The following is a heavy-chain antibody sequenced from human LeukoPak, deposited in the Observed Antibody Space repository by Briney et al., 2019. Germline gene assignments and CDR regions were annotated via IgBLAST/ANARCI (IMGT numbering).Heavy chain of an antibody. CDR1: GFTFSSYG. J-gene: IGHJ4*02. V-gene: IGHV3-30*02. CDR2: IRYDGSNK. D-gene: IGHD3-22*01. Sequence: GGSLRLSCAASGFTFSSYGMHWVRQAPGKGLEWVTFIRYDGSNKYYADSVKGRFTISRDNSKNTLYLQMNSLRAEDTAVYYCAREVYYYDSSGFYYSGGFGYWGQGTLLTVSS. CDR3: AREVYYYDSSGFYYSGGFGY.